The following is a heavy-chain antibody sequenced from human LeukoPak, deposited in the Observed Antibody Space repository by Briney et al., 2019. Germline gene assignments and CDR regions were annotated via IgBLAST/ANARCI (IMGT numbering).Heavy chain of an antibody. J-gene: IGHJ4*02. CDR3: ARGGVGATVDY. D-gene: IGHD1-26*01. CDR1: GYTFTSYG. CDR2: ISAYNGNT. V-gene: IGHV1-18*01. Sequence: ASVKVSCKASGYTFTSYGISWVRQAPGQGLEWMGWISAYNGNTNYAQKLQGRVTITRNTSISTAYMELSSLRSEDTAVYYCARGGVGATVDYWGQGTLVTVSS.